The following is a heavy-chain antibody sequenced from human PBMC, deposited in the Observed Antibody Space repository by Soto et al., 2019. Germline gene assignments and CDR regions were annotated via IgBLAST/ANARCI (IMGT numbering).Heavy chain of an antibody. V-gene: IGHV3-30*18. Sequence: QVQLVESGGGVVQPGRSLRLSCAASGFSSSGYAMHWVRQAPGKGLEWVAFISYDGSNDYYADFVKSRFAISRDDSKNTLHLQMNSLRAEDTAVYYCAKERTGYYIETWGQGTLVTVSS. CDR1: GFSSSGYA. CDR3: AKERTGYYIET. J-gene: IGHJ5*02. CDR2: ISYDGSND. D-gene: IGHD3-9*01.